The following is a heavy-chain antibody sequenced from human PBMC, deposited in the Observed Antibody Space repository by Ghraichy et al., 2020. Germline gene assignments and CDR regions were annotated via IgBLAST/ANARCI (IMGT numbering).Heavy chain of an antibody. V-gene: IGHV4-31*03. J-gene: IGHJ4*02. CDR1: GGSISSGGYY. CDR3: ASTKNYGDYPFDY. CDR2: IYYSGST. D-gene: IGHD4-17*01. Sequence: SETLSLTCTVSGGSISSGGYYWSWIRQHPGKGLEWIGYIYYSGSTYYNPSLKSRVTISVDTSKNQFSLKLSSVTAADTAVYYCASTKNYGDYPFDYWGQGTLVTVSS.